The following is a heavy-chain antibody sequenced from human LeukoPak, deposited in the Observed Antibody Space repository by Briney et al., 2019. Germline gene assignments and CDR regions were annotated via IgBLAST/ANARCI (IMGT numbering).Heavy chain of an antibody. J-gene: IGHJ4*02. D-gene: IGHD6-13*01. CDR1: GDSISSYY. Sequence: PSEALSLTCTVSGDSISSYYWSWIRQPPGKGLEWIGYIYHSGSTNYNPSLKSRVTISADTSKDQFSLKLASVTAADTAVYYCATGYSSTWYYFDYWGQGTLVTVSS. V-gene: IGHV4-59*01. CDR3: ATGYSSTWYYFDY. CDR2: IYHSGST.